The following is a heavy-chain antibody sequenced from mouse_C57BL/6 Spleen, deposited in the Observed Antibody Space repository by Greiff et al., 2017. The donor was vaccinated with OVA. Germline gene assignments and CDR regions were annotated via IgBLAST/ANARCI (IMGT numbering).Heavy chain of an antibody. J-gene: IGHJ3*01. CDR2: IWSGGST. D-gene: IGHD2-3*01. V-gene: IGHV2-2*01. CDR1: GFSLTSYG. CDR3: AREGGYDGYYRFAY. Sequence: VQLQQSGPGLVQPSQSLSITCTVSGFSLTSYGVHWVRQSPGKGLEWLGVIWSGGSTDYNAAFISRLSISKDNSKSQVFFKMNSLQADDTAIYYCAREGGYDGYYRFAYWGQGTLVTVSA.